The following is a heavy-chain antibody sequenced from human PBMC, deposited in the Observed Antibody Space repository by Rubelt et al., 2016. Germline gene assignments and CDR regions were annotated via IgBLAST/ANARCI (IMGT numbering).Heavy chain of an antibody. V-gene: IGHV3-48*01. CDR2: INTRSTIM. D-gene: IGHD5-18*01. CDR1: GLTFETST. CDR3: ARDGRGYNY. J-gene: IGHJ4*02. Sequence: GGGVVQPGRSLRLSCTASGLTFETSTFNWVRQAPGRGLEWISYINTRSTIMYYADSVKGRFTISRDNARNSLYLHMNSLRAEDTAVYYCARDGRGYNYWGQGTLVTVSS.